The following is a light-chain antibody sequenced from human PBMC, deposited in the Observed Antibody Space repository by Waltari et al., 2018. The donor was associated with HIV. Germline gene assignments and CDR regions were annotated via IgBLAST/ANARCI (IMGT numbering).Light chain of an antibody. Sequence: SYVLTQPPSVSVAPGQTARITCGGDNIGSQSVHWYQQKPGQAPLLVVFDDGDRPSGIPERFSGSNSGNTATLTIGRVEAGDEADYYCQLWDTTSDHTVFGGGTKLTVL. CDR3: QLWDTTSDHTV. V-gene: IGLV3-21*02. CDR2: DDG. CDR1: NIGSQS. J-gene: IGLJ3*02.